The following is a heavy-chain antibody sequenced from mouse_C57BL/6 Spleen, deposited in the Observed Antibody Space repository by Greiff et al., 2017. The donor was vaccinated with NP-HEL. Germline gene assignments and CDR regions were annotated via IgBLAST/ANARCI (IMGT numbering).Heavy chain of an antibody. Sequence: EVQRVESGGGLVKPGGSLKLSCAASGFTFSSYAMSWVRQTPEKRLEWVATISDGGSYTYSPDNVKGRFTISRDNAKNNLYLQMSHMKSEDTAMYYCAREDGSSFYFDYWGQGTTLTVSS. V-gene: IGHV5-4*01. CDR3: AREDGSSFYFDY. CDR2: ISDGGSYT. D-gene: IGHD1-1*01. CDR1: GFTFSSYA. J-gene: IGHJ2*01.